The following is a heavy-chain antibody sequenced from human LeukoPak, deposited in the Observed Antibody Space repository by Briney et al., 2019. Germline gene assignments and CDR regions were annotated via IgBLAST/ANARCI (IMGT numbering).Heavy chain of an antibody. D-gene: IGHD4-23*01. CDR3: ARNYDHGGNRLQH. CDR1: GGTFSIYA. CDR2: IIPIFGTA. V-gene: IGHV1-69*01. Sequence: ASLKVSCKASGGTFSIYAISWVRQAPGPGLESMGGIIPIFGTANYAQKFQGRVTITADESTSTAYMELSSLRSEDTAVYYCARNYDHGGNRLQHWGQGTLVTVSS. J-gene: IGHJ1*01.